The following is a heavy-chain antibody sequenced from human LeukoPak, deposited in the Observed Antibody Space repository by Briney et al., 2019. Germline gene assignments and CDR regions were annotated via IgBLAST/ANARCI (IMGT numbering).Heavy chain of an antibody. CDR1: GFTFSSYW. CDR2: IKQDGSEK. Sequence: GGSLRLSCAAPGFTFSSYWMSWVRQALGKGLEWVANIKQDGSEKYYVDSVKGRFTISRDNAKNSLYLQMNSLRAEDTAVYYCAGTPLWFGELLLDYWGQGTLVTVSS. D-gene: IGHD3-10*01. J-gene: IGHJ4*02. V-gene: IGHV3-7*03. CDR3: AGTPLWFGELLLDY.